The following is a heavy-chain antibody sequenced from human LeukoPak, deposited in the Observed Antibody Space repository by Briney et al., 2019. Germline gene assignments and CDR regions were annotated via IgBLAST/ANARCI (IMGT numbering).Heavy chain of an antibody. Sequence: SRGSLRLSCAASGFTFSSYSMNWVRQAPGKGLECVSSISSSSSSIYYADSVKGRFTISRDDAKNSLYLQMNSLRAEDTAVYYCARTATDTGEFDYWGQGTLVTVSS. CDR3: ARTATDTGEFDY. J-gene: IGHJ4*02. V-gene: IGHV3-21*01. D-gene: IGHD6-13*01. CDR1: GFTFSSYS. CDR2: ISSSSSSI.